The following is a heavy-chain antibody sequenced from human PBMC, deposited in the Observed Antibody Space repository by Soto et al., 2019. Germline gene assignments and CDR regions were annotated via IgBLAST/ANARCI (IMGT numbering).Heavy chain of an antibody. D-gene: IGHD1-1*01. CDR1: GGSISSSSYY. J-gene: IGHJ5*02. Sequence: SETLSLTCTVSGGSISSSSYYWGWIRQPPGKGLEWIGSIYYSGSTYYNPSLKSRVTISVDTSKNQFSLNLSSVTSADTAVYYCARVDRQLERRFDPWGQGTLVTVSS. CDR2: IYYSGST. V-gene: IGHV4-39*07. CDR3: ARVDRQLERRFDP.